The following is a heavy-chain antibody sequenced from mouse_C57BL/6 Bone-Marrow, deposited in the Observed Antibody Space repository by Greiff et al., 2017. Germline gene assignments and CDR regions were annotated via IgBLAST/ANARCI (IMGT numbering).Heavy chain of an antibody. V-gene: IGHV1-81*01. CDR2: IYPRSGNT. Sequence: VNVVESGAELVRPGASVKLSCKASGYTFTSYCISWVKQSTGQGLEWIGEIYPRSGNTYYNEKFKGKATLTVDKSSSTAYMELRSLTSEDSAVYCGAGRVYYDYGYGGQGTTLTVSS. CDR3: AGRVYYDYGY. J-gene: IGHJ2*01. D-gene: IGHD2-4*01. CDR1: GYTFTSYC.